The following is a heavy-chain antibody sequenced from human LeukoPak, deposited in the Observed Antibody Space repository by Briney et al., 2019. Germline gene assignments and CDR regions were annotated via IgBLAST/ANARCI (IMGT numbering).Heavy chain of an antibody. CDR3: ARDRGSYGATAYFDY. V-gene: IGHV3-21*01. CDR1: GFTFSSYA. CDR2: ISSSSSYI. J-gene: IGHJ4*02. Sequence: KPGGSLRLSCAASGFTFSSYAMSWVRQAPGKGLEWVSSISSSSSYIYYADSMKGRFTISRDNAKNSLYLQMNSLRAEDTAVYYCARDRGSYGATAYFDYWGQGTLVTVSS. D-gene: IGHD5-12*01.